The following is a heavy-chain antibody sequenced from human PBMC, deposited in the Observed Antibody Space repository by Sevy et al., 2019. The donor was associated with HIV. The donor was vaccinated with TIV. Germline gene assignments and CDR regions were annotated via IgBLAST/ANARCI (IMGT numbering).Heavy chain of an antibody. D-gene: IGHD1-1*01. CDR1: GFTFSSYR. V-gene: IGHV3-21*01. Sequence: GGSLRLSCTASGFTFSSYRMTWVRQAPGKGLEWVSCISSTSAYINYADSVKGRFTISRDNAKNLLYLQMDSLRAEDTAVYYCARAVLEISTWRSDYWGQGTLVTVSS. CDR3: ARAVLEISTWRSDY. J-gene: IGHJ4*02. CDR2: ISSTSAYI.